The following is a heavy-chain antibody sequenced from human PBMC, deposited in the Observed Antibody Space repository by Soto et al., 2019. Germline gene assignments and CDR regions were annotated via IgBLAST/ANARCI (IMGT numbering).Heavy chain of an antibody. D-gene: IGHD4-17*01. CDR3: ARGNGDYDDY. J-gene: IGHJ4*02. CDR1: GGSISSGGYY. V-gene: IGHV4-31*01. Sequence: QVQLQESGPGLVKPSQTLSLTCTVSGGSISSGGYYWSWIRQHPGKGLEWIGYIYYSGSTYYNPSRKXXVXIXADTSKHQCSLKLSSVTAADTAVYYCARGNGDYDDYWGQGTLVTVSS. CDR2: IYYSGST.